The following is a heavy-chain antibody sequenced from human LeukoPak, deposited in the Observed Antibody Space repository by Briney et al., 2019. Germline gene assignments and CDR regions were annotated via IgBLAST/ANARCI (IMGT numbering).Heavy chain of an antibody. Sequence: GESLQISCKGSEYRFTFYWIDWVRQMPGKGLEWMGRIDPGDSDVIYSPSFQGQVTISVDKSIHTAYLQWRSLKASDSALYYCARRTAIGPLFSWGQGTLVSVSS. CDR1: EYRFTFYW. V-gene: IGHV5-51*01. D-gene: IGHD2/OR15-2a*01. J-gene: IGHJ5*02. CDR2: IDPGDSDV. CDR3: ARRTAIGPLFS.